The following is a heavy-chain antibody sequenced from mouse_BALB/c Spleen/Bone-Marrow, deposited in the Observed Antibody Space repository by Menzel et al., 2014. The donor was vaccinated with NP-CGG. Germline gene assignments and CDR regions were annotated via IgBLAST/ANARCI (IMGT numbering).Heavy chain of an antibody. V-gene: IGHV5-17*02. CDR2: ISSGSGTI. CDR1: EFTFSSFG. J-gene: IGHJ4*01. CDR3: ARSGYGSTPYAMDY. D-gene: IGHD1-1*01. Sequence: EVKLVESGGGLVRPGGSRKLSCAASEFTFSSFGMHWVRQAPEKGLEWVAYISSGSGTIYYADTVKGRFTISRDNPKNTLFLQMTSLRSEDTAMYYCARSGYGSTPYAMDYWGQGTSVTVSS.